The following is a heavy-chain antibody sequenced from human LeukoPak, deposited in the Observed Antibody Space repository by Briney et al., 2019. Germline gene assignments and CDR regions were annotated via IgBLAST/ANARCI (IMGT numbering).Heavy chain of an antibody. D-gene: IGHD6-19*01. V-gene: IGHV5-51*01. CDR3: ARLSTSGWTTAPFDY. Sequence: GESLKISCKASEYTFTNYWIAWVRQLPGKGLECMGIIYPGDSDTRYSPSFQGQVTISVDKSISTAYLQWSSLKASDTAMYYCARLSTSGWTTAPFDYWGQGTLVTVSS. CDR1: EYTFTNYW. CDR2: IYPGDSDT. J-gene: IGHJ4*02.